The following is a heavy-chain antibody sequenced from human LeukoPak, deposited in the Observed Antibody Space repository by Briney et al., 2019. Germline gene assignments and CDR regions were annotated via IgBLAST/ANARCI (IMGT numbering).Heavy chain of an antibody. J-gene: IGHJ4*02. CDR1: GYTFTSYG. CDR3: ARIGPVQPPYRSGGSCYSDY. Sequence: ASVKVSCKASGYTFTSYGISWVRQAPGQGLEWMGWISAYNGNTNYAQKLQGRVTMTTDTSTSTAYMELRSLRSDDTAVYYCARIGPVQPPYRSGGSCYSDYWGQGTLVTVSS. D-gene: IGHD2-15*01. V-gene: IGHV1-18*01. CDR2: ISAYNGNT.